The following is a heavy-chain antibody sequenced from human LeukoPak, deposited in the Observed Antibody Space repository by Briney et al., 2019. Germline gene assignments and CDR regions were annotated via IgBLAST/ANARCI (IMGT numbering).Heavy chain of an antibody. D-gene: IGHD3-22*01. CDR2: ISAYNGNT. Sequence: ASVKVSCKASGYTFTSYGISWVRQAPGQGLEWMGWISAYNGNTNYAQKFQGRVTMTRDTSISTAYMELSRLRSDDTAVYYCARTAPFGIVVVTLFDYWGQGTLVTVSS. CDR1: GYTFTSYG. CDR3: ARTAPFGIVVVTLFDY. V-gene: IGHV1-18*01. J-gene: IGHJ4*02.